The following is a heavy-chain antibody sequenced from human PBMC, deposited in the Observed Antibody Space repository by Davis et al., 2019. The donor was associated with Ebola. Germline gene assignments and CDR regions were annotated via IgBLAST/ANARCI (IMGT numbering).Heavy chain of an antibody. D-gene: IGHD3-10*01. CDR2: ISGSGGSA. V-gene: IGHV3-23*01. J-gene: IGHJ4*02. Sequence: GESLKISCAASGFTFSSYAMSWVRQAPGKGLEWVSAISGSGGSAYYADSVKGRFTIPRDNSKNTLYLQMNSLRAEDTAVYYCAKGAGPYGSGSWGQGTLVTVSS. CDR1: GFTFSSYA. CDR3: AKGAGPYGSGS.